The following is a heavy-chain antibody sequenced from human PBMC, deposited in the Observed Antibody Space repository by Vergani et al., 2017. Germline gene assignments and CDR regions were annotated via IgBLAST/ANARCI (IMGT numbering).Heavy chain of an antibody. D-gene: IGHD6-19*01. Sequence: QVQLQESGPGLVKSSETLSLTCSVSFDSIRNLYCNWIRQPPGKGLEWIGSIHYSENTNYNPSLKTRVTISVDTSKNQFSLTLTFVTAADTAVYYCASDTHSGPREDRWGQGILVTVTS. J-gene: IGHJ5*02. CDR1: FDSIRNLY. CDR2: IHYSENT. CDR3: ASDTHSGPREDR. V-gene: IGHV4-59*11.